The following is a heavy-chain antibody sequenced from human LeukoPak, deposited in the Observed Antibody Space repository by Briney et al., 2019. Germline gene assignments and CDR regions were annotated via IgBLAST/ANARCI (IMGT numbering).Heavy chain of an antibody. V-gene: IGHV3-23*01. CDR1: GFGFSTYS. CDR3: AKISWDGRGTFD. D-gene: IGHD1/OR15-1a*01. J-gene: IGHJ4*02. Sequence: GGSLRLSCAASGFGFSTYSMSWVRQAPGKGLEWVSSIRGSGADKYYADSVKGRFSISRDNSQDTLSLQMNSLRAEDTAVYYCAKISWDGRGTFDWGRGTLVTVSS. CDR2: IRGSGADK.